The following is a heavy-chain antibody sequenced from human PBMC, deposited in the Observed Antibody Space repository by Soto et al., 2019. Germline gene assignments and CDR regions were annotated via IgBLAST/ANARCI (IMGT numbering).Heavy chain of an antibody. J-gene: IGHJ5*02. CDR1: HATFTGYT. CDR2: ISSLSGNT. Sequence: QVHLAQSETEVKEPGASVTVSCKTSHATFTGYTINWVRQAPGQGLEWLGWISSLSGNTYYARDFQGRLTMTTNTSATTAYMELRSLRSDDTAVYFCARGTVTSGRWFGPWGQGTLVTVSS. V-gene: IGHV1-18*04. CDR3: ARGTVTSGRWFGP. D-gene: IGHD4-17*01.